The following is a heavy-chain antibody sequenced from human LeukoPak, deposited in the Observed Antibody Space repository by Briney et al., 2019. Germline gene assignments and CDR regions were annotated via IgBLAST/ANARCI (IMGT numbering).Heavy chain of an antibody. CDR2: IYTSGST. Sequence: PSQTLSLTCTVSGGSISSGRCYWTWIRQPAGKGLEWIGRIYTSGSTNYNPSLKSRVTISVDTSKNQFSLKLSSVTAADTAVYYCARDHCTNGVCYDYWGQGTLVTVSP. J-gene: IGHJ4*02. CDR3: ARDHCTNGVCYDY. D-gene: IGHD2-8*01. CDR1: GGSISSGRCY. V-gene: IGHV4-61*02.